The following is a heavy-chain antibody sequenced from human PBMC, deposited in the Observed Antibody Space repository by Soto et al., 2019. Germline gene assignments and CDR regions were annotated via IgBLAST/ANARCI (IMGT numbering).Heavy chain of an antibody. CDR1: GGPFSIYA. V-gene: IGHV1-69*13. CDR2: IIPIFGTA. D-gene: IGHD6-13*01. CDR3: AVKTDRSSCYYPVDP. J-gene: IGHJ5*02. Sequence: SVKVSCKASGGPFSIYAISWVRQAARQGFEWMGGIIPIFGTANYAQKFQGRVKITADESTSTVYMELSSLRSEDRAWYYGAVKTDRSSCYYPVDPWGQGTLVTVSS.